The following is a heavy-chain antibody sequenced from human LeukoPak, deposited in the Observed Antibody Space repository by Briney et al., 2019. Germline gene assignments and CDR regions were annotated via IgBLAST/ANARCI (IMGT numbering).Heavy chain of an antibody. V-gene: IGHV4-59*01. Sequence: PSETLSLTCTVSGASISSYYWSWIRQPPGKGLEWIGYIYYSGSTNYNPSLKSRVTISVDTSKKRFSLKLSSVTAADTAVYYCARRHLGNFDYWGQGTLVTVSS. D-gene: IGHD1-26*01. J-gene: IGHJ4*02. CDR3: ARRHLGNFDY. CDR2: IYYSGST. CDR1: GASISSYY.